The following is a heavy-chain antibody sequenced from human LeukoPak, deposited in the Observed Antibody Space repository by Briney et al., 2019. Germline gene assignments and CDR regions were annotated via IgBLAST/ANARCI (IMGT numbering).Heavy chain of an antibody. J-gene: IGHJ5*02. CDR1: GFTFNSYW. CDR2: INSDGSRT. V-gene: IGHV3-74*01. CDR3: ARGYGDWFDP. D-gene: IGHD3-10*01. Sequence: GGSLRLSCAASGFTFNSYWMHWVRQAPGKGLVWVSRINSDGSRTAYADSVKGRFSISRDNAKNTLYLQMNSLRVEDTAVYYCARGYGDWFDPWGQGTLVTASS.